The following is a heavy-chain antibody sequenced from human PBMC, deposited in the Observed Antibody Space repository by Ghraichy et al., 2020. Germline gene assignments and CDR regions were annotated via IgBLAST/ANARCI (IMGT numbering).Heavy chain of an antibody. CDR2: ISGSSVYI. D-gene: IGHD3-22*01. CDR1: GFTFSNYV. CDR3: VRGHGGADDSIGYFEG. J-gene: IGHJ4*02. Sequence: GGSLRLSCAASGFTFSNYVLNWVRQAPGKGLEWVSSISGSSVYIHYADSVKGRFTISRDNAKSSLYLQMNSLRAEDTAVYHCVRGHGGADDSIGYFEGWGQGTLVTVSS. V-gene: IGHV3-21*01.